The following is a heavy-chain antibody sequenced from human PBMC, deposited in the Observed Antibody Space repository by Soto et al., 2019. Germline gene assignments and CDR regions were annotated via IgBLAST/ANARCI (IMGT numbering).Heavy chain of an antibody. Sequence: ASVKVSCKASGYTFTSYAMHWVRQAPGQRLEWMGWINAGNGNTKYSQKFQGRVTITRDTSASTAYMELSSVTAADTAVYYCARHSLYGSSWQRVFDYWGQGTLVTVSS. CDR1: GYTFTSYA. CDR3: ARHSLYGSSWQRVFDY. V-gene: IGHV1-3*01. J-gene: IGHJ4*02. D-gene: IGHD6-13*01. CDR2: INAGNGNT.